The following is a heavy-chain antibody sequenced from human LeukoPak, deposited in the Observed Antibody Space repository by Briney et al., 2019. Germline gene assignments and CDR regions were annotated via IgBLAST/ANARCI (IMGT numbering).Heavy chain of an antibody. Sequence: GGSLRLSCAASGFTVSSNYVSWVRQAPGKGLEWVSYISSSGSTIYYADSVKGRFTISRDNAKNSLYLQMNSLRAEDTAVYYCARDTGYDILTGYYPIIDYWGQGTLVTVSS. CDR3: ARDTGYDILTGYYPIIDY. CDR1: GFTVSSNY. J-gene: IGHJ4*02. V-gene: IGHV3-11*01. D-gene: IGHD3-9*01. CDR2: ISSSGSTI.